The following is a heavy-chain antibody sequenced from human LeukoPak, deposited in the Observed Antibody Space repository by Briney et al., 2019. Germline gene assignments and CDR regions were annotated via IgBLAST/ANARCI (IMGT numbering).Heavy chain of an antibody. CDR1: GYTFTGYY. CDR2: INPNSGGT. D-gene: IGHD6-19*01. Sequence: ASVKVSRKASGYTFTGYYMHWVRQAPGQGLEWMGWINPNSGGTNYAQKFQGRVTMTRDTSISTAYMELSRLRSGDTAVYYCARVGVDSSGWYEPLGDYWGQGTLVTVSS. CDR3: ARVGVDSSGWYEPLGDY. V-gene: IGHV1-2*02. J-gene: IGHJ4*02.